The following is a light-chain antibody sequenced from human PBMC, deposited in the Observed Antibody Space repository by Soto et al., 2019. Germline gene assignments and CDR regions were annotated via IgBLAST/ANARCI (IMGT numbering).Light chain of an antibody. J-gene: IGKJ1*01. CDR2: QAS. Sequence: DIQMTQSPSALSASVGDRVTITCRASQSISSWLAWYQQKPGKAPRLLIYQASSLETEVPSRFSGSGSGTEFTLTISSLQPDDFATYYCQHYNSYGTFGQGTKVDIK. V-gene: IGKV1-5*03. CDR3: QHYNSYGT. CDR1: QSISSW.